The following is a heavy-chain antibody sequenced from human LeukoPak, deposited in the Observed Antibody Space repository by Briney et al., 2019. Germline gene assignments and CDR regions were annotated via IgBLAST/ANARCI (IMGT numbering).Heavy chain of an antibody. CDR2: IKQDGSEK. J-gene: IGHJ6*03. Sequence: QPGGSLRLSCAASGFTFSSYAMHWVRQAPGKGLEWVANIKQDGSEKYYVDSVKGRFTISRDNAKNSLYLQMNSLRAEDTAVYYCARMTYSSSWYSVYDYYYYMDVWGKGTTVTVSS. CDR1: GFTFSSYA. D-gene: IGHD6-13*01. V-gene: IGHV3-7*01. CDR3: ARMTYSSSWYSVYDYYYYMDV.